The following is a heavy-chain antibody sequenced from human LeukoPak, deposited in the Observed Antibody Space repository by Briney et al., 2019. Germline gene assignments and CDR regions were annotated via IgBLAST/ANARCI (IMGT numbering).Heavy chain of an antibody. CDR1: GFTFRTYC. V-gene: IGHV3-21*04. Sequence: NPGGSLRLSCAASGFTFRTYCMNWVRQAPGKGLEWVSSISSSSAYIYYADSMKGRFTISRDNAKNSLYLQMNSLRAEDTALYYCAKDGDYDILTGYGREGFDYWGQGTLVTVSS. D-gene: IGHD3-9*01. J-gene: IGHJ4*02. CDR2: ISSSSAYI. CDR3: AKDGDYDILTGYGREGFDY.